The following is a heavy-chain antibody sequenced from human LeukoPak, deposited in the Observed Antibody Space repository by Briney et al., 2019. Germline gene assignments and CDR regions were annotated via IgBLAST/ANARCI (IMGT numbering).Heavy chain of an antibody. Sequence: GGSLRLSCAASGFTFSSYGMHWVRQAPGKGLEWVASIRYDGSNTYYADSVKGRFTISRDNSKNTLYLQMNSLRAEDTAVDYCAKGAPVFCSSTNCYTTRFDYWGQGTLVTVSS. CDR3: AKGAPVFCSSTNCYTTRFDY. CDR1: GFTFSSYG. J-gene: IGHJ4*02. D-gene: IGHD2-2*02. V-gene: IGHV3-30*02. CDR2: IRYDGSNT.